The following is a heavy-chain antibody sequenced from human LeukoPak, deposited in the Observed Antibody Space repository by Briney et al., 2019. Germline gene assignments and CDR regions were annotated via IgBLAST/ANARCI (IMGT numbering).Heavy chain of an antibody. Sequence: SETLSLTCTVSGGSISSYYWSWIRQPPGKGLEWIGYIYYSGSTNHNPSLKSRVTISVDTSKNQFSLKLSSVTAADTAVYYCARYREQLVSFDYWGQGTLVTVSS. CDR1: GGSISSYY. V-gene: IGHV4-59*01. D-gene: IGHD6-6*01. CDR3: ARYREQLVSFDY. CDR2: IYYSGST. J-gene: IGHJ4*02.